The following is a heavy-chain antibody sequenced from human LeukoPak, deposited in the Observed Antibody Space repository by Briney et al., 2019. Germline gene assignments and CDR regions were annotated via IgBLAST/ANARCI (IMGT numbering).Heavy chain of an antibody. CDR2: ISGSGGST. V-gene: IGHV3-23*01. Sequence: GGSLRLSCAASGFNFNVYAMSWVRQAPGKGLEWVSYISGSGGSTYYAHSVRGRFTVSRDNSMNTVYLEVNSLRVEDTAVYYCARDPGSGWEPYWGQGTLVTVSS. D-gene: IGHD1-26*01. CDR1: GFNFNVYA. J-gene: IGHJ4*02. CDR3: ARDPGSGWEPY.